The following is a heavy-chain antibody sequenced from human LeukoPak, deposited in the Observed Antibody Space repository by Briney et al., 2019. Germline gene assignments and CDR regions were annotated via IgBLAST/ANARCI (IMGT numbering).Heavy chain of an antibody. V-gene: IGHV3-23*01. Sequence: GGSLRLSCAASGFTFSSYAMSWVRQAPGKGLEWVSAISGSGGSTYYADSVKGRFTISRDNSKNTLYLQMNSLRAEDTAVYYCAKGHGDYDFWSGYWGAPFDYWGQGTLVTVSS. CDR1: GFTFSSYA. J-gene: IGHJ4*02. D-gene: IGHD3-3*01. CDR3: AKGHGDYDFWSGYWGAPFDY. CDR2: ISGSGGST.